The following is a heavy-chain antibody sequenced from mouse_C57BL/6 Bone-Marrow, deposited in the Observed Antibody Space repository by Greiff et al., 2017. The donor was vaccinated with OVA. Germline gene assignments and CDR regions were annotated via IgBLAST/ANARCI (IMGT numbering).Heavy chain of an antibody. CDR1: GFNIKDDY. D-gene: IGHD1-1*01. CDR2: IDPDNGDT. Sequence: EVQLQQSGAELVRPGASVKLSCTASGFNIKDDYMHWVKQRPDQGLEWIGWIDPDNGDTEYASKFQGKVTISTDTSSNTAYLQLSSLTSEDTAVYYCTQPDYDSGAFAYWGQGTLVTVSA. J-gene: IGHJ3*01. CDR3: TQPDYDSGAFAY. V-gene: IGHV14-4*01.